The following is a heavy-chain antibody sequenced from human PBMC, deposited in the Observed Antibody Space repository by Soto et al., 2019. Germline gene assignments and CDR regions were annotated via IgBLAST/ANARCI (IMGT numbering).Heavy chain of an antibody. CDR3: ARASAGPAGFDY. CDR2: IYHSGRP. V-gene: IGHV4-38-2*01. D-gene: IGHD6-13*01. Sequence: SEALSLTCAVSNYSMSNGFYWGWVRRPPGKGLEWIGSIYHSGRPYYNPSLRSRATIAVDTSKNQFSLKLTSVTAADTAVYFCARASAGPAGFDYWGQGTLVTVSS. J-gene: IGHJ4*02. CDR1: NYSMSNGFY.